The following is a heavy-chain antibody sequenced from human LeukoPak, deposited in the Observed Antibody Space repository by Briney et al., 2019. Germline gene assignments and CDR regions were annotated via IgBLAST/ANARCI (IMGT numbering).Heavy chain of an antibody. CDR2: ISCDGSNK. D-gene: IGHD3-10*01. Sequence: PGGSLRLSCAASGSTFSSYPMHWVRQAPGKGLEWVGVISCDGSNKYYADSVKGRFTISRDNSKNTLYLQVDSLRAEDTAVYYCARDGGGYYASGTHYYFDCWGQGTLVTVSS. CDR1: GSTFSSYP. V-gene: IGHV3-30-3*01. J-gene: IGHJ4*02. CDR3: ARDGGGYYASGTHYYFDC.